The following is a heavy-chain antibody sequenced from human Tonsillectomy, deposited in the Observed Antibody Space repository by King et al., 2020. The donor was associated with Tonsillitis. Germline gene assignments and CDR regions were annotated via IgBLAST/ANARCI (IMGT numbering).Heavy chain of an antibody. CDR3: ARGRDGYIFDY. V-gene: IGHV3-33*05. Sequence: EQLVQSGGGVVQPGRSLRLSCAASGFTFSSYDMYWVRQAPGKGLEWVAVISFDGSYKYYADSVTGRFTISRDNSKNTLYLQMNSLRAEDTAVYYCARGRDGYIFDYWGQGTLVTVSS. J-gene: IGHJ4*02. CDR1: GFTFSSYD. CDR2: ISFDGSYK. D-gene: IGHD5-24*01.